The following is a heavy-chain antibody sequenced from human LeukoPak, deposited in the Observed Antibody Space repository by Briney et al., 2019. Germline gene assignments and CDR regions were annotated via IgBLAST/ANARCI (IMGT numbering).Heavy chain of an antibody. Sequence: ASVKVSCQASGYSFRNYGISWVRQAPGQGLEWMGWINTYNGNTNYVERFQGRVTMTTDTSRSTAYMELRSLTSDDTAMYYCARGGEQWPVHWADYWGQGTLVSVSA. CDR2: INTYNGNT. J-gene: IGHJ4*02. V-gene: IGHV1-18*01. D-gene: IGHD6-19*01. CDR3: ARGGEQWPVHWADY. CDR1: GYSFRNYG.